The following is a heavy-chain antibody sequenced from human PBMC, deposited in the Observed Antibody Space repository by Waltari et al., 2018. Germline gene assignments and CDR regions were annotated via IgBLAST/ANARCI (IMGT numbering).Heavy chain of an antibody. V-gene: IGHV1-46*01. D-gene: IGHD5-12*01. Sequence: QVQLVQSGAEVKKPGASVKVSCKASGYTFTSDYMHWVRQAPGQGLEWMGIINPSGGSTSYAQKFQGRVTMTRDTSTSTVYMELSSLRSEDTAVYYCARSPRPAEYSGYDSGSYWGQGTLVTVSS. CDR2: INPSGGST. CDR1: GYTFTSDY. CDR3: ARSPRPAEYSGYDSGSY. J-gene: IGHJ4*02.